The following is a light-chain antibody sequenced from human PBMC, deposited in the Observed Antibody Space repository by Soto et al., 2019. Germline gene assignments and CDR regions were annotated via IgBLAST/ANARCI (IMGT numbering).Light chain of an antibody. CDR2: SAS. CDR3: QQYSAWYT. V-gene: IGKV3-15*01. CDR1: QSVSSK. Sequence: EIVMTQSPATLSMSPGERATLSCRASQSVSSKLAWYQQKPGQAPRLLIYSASTRATGIPARFSGSGSGTEFTLTISSLQSEDFAVYYCQQYSAWYTFGQGTKLEIK. J-gene: IGKJ2*01.